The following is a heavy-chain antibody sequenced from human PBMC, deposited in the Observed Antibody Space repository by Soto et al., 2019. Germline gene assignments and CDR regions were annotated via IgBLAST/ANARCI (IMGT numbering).Heavy chain of an antibody. D-gene: IGHD2-2*02. CDR2: INQSGST. CDR1: GGSFSGYY. J-gene: IGHJ6*02. V-gene: IGHV4-34*01. CDR3: ARGKAEFQLLDLNYYYYGMDV. Sequence: SETLSLTCAVYGGSFSGYYCSWIRQPPGKGLEWNGEINQSGSTNKNPSLKSRVTISVDTSKNQSTLKVSSVTAADTAVYYCARGKAEFQLLDLNYYYYGMDVWGQGTTVTVSS.